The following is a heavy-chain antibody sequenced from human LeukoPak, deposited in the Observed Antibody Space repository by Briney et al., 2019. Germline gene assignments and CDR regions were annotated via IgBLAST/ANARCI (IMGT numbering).Heavy chain of an antibody. D-gene: IGHD5-18*01. CDR1: GFTFSDYY. Sequence: PGGSLRLSCAASGFTFSDYYMSWIRQAPGKGLEWVSYISSSGSTIYYADSVKGRFTISRDNAKNSLYLQMNSLRAEDTAVYHCARVPGYSYALVYYGMDVWGQGTTVTVSS. CDR2: ISSSGSTI. CDR3: ARVPGYSYALVYYGMDV. V-gene: IGHV3-11*01. J-gene: IGHJ6*02.